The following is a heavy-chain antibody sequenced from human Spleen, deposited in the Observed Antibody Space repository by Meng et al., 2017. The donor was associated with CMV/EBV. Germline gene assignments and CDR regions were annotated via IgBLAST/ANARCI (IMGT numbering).Heavy chain of an antibody. CDR1: GYSFTTYW. Sequence: GESLKISCKGSGYSFTTYWIVWVRQMPGKGLEWMGIIYPGDSDTKYSPSFQGQVTISVDKSISTAYLQWSSLKASDTAMYYCAIPPTAIPAMGGDYWGQGTLVTVSS. J-gene: IGHJ4*02. CDR3: AIPPTAIPAMGGDY. V-gene: IGHV5-51*01. D-gene: IGHD2-2*01. CDR2: IYPGDSDT.